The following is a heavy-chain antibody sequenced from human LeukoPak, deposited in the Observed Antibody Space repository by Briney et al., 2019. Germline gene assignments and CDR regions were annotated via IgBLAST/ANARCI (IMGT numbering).Heavy chain of an antibody. Sequence: ASVKVSCKASGYTFTSYGISWVRQAPGQELEWMGWISAYNGNTNYAQKLQGRVTMTIDTSTSTAYMELRSLRSDDTAVYYCARAGSGSYYYYMDVWGKGTTVTISS. J-gene: IGHJ6*03. CDR2: ISAYNGNT. D-gene: IGHD3-10*01. V-gene: IGHV1-18*01. CDR3: ARAGSGSYYYYMDV. CDR1: GYTFTSYG.